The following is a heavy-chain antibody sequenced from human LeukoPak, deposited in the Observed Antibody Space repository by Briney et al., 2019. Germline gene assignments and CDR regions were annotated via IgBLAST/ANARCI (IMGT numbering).Heavy chain of an antibody. D-gene: IGHD1-1*01. Sequence: AASVKVSCKASGGTFSNSAISWVRQAPGQGLEWMGGIIPIFGTAKYAQNLQGRVTITADESTSIAYMELSSLRSEDTAVYYCARDRYLSQRYFDYWGQGTLVTVSS. CDR2: IIPIFGTA. J-gene: IGHJ4*02. CDR1: GGTFSNSA. V-gene: IGHV1-69*01. CDR3: ARDRYLSQRYFDY.